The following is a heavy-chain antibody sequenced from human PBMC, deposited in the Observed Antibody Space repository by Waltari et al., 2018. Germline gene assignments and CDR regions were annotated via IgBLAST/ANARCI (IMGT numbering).Heavy chain of an antibody. V-gene: IGHV3-21*03. Sequence: EVRLAESGGGLVKPGGSLRLSCTASGFDFSTYDMNWVRQAPGTGREWVSSIGGTHSNIFYADSVKGRFTVSRDNAKNSLYLQMDNLRAEDSGLYFCTRDLYGSGGDWFDPWGQGTLVTVSS. J-gene: IGHJ5*02. CDR2: IGGTHSNI. CDR1: GFDFSTYD. D-gene: IGHD3-10*01. CDR3: TRDLYGSGGDWFDP.